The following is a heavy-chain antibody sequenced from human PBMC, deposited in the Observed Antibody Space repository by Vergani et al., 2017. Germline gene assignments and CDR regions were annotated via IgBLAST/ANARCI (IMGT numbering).Heavy chain of an antibody. D-gene: IGHD5-18*01. V-gene: IGHV1-46*02. CDR1: GYIFKNYY. CDR3: ARDTTDFGLWLAPFDY. J-gene: IGHJ4*02. Sequence: VQLVQSGAEVRKPGASVTVSCTASGYIFKNYYIHWLRQAPGQAFEWMGILNPTTGHTTSAQKFMGRVTMTTDTSTSTAYMELRSLRSDDTAVYYCARDTTDFGLWLAPFDYWGQGTLVTVSS. CDR2: LNPTTGHT.